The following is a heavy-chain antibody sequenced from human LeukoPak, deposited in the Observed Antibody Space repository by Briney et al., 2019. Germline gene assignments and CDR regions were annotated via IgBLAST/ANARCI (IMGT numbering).Heavy chain of an antibody. D-gene: IGHD2-2*02. CDR3: ALGYCSSTSCYTIGMGDAFDI. V-gene: IGHV1-69*13. CDR1: GGTFSSYA. Sequence: SVKVSCKASGGTFSSYAISWVRQAPGQGLEWMGGIIPILGTANYAQKFQGRVTITADESTSTAYMELSSLRSEDTAVYYCALGYCSSTSCYTIGMGDAFDIWGQGTMVTVSS. J-gene: IGHJ3*02. CDR2: IIPILGTA.